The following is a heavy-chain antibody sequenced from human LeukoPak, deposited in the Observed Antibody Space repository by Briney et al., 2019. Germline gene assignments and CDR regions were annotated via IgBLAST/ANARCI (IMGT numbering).Heavy chain of an antibody. CDR1: GFTFSTYW. D-gene: IGHD5/OR15-5a*01. J-gene: IGHJ4*02. Sequence: GGSLRLSCAASGFTFSTYWMTWVRHAPGKGLVWASRIRGDGSLTNYADSVKGRFTISRDNAKNTLYLQMNSLGPEDTGVYYCARGEISVSTITYWGQGTLVTVSS. CDR3: ARGEISVSTITY. CDR2: IRGDGSLT. V-gene: IGHV3-74*01.